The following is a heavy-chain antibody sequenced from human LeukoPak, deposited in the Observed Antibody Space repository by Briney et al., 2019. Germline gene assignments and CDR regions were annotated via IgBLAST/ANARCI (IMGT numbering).Heavy chain of an antibody. V-gene: IGHV3-7*01. CDR3: ARIPSYDSGRYYRYLDY. CDR1: GFTFSRFW. CDR2: IKGDGSRT. J-gene: IGHJ4*02. D-gene: IGHD3-10*01. Sequence: PGGSLRLSCAASGFTFSRFWMSWVRQAPGKGLEWVANIKGDGSRTYYVDSLRGRFTISRDNAKNSLYLQMSSLRAEDTAVYYCARIPSYDSGRYYRYLDYWGQGTLVTVSS.